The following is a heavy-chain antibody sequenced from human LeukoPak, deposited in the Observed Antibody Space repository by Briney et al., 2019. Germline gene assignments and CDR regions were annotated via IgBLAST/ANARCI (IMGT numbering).Heavy chain of an antibody. D-gene: IGHD3-3*01. CDR3: ARDSYDFWSGSHGYMDV. J-gene: IGHJ6*03. Sequence: ASVKVSCTASGYTFTSYGISWVRQAPGQGLEWMGWISAYNGNTNYTQKLQGRVTMTTDTSTSTAYMELRSLRSDDTAVYYCARDSYDFWSGSHGYMDVWGKGTTVTVSS. CDR2: ISAYNGNT. CDR1: GYTFTSYG. V-gene: IGHV1-18*01.